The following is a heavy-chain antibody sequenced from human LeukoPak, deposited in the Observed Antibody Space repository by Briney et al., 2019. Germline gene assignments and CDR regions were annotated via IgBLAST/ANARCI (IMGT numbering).Heavy chain of an antibody. CDR3: ARRAGGFMVRGVPNAFDI. D-gene: IGHD3-10*01. J-gene: IGHJ3*02. CDR1: GYSFTSYW. Sequence: GESLQISCKGSGYSFTSYWIGWVRQMPGKGLEWMGIIYPGDSDTRYSPSFQGQVTISADKSISTAYLQWSSLKASDTAMYYCARRAGGFMVRGVPNAFDIWGQGTMVTVSS. CDR2: IYPGDSDT. V-gene: IGHV5-51*01.